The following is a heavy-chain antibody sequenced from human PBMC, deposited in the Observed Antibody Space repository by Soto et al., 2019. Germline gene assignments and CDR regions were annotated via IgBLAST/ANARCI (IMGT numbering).Heavy chain of an antibody. J-gene: IGHJ4*02. CDR2: IYWNDDK. D-gene: IGHD6-19*01. CDR1: GFSLSTSGLG. Sequence: QITLKESGPTLVRPTQTRTLTCTFSGFSLSTSGLGVGWIRQPPGKALEWLAIIYWNDDKRYSPSLKARLTITKDTSKNQVVLTMTNMDPVDTATYDCAHRPSGWYLFDYWGQGTLVTVSS. V-gene: IGHV2-5*01. CDR3: AHRPSGWYLFDY.